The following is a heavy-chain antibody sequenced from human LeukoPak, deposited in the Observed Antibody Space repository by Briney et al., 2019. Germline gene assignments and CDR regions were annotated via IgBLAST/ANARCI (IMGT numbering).Heavy chain of an antibody. CDR2: ISWDSGSI. CDR3: AKDPSSGWYFGYFDL. D-gene: IGHD6-19*01. CDR1: GFTFNDYA. V-gene: IGHV3-9*01. Sequence: GGSLRLSCAASGFTFNDYAMHWVRQAPGKGLEWVSGISWDSGSIGYADSVKGRFTISRDNAKNSLYLQMNSLRAEDTALYYCAKDPSSGWYFGYFDLWGRGTLVTVSS. J-gene: IGHJ2*01.